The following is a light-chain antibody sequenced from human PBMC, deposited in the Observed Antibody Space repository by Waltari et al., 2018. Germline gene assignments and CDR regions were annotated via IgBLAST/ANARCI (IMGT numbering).Light chain of an antibody. J-gene: IGKJ4*01. CDR1: QSVLSSSNNKNY. CDR3: QQYYSTPPT. V-gene: IGKV4-1*01. Sequence: DIVMTQSPDSLAVSLGERATIDCKSSQSVLSSSNNKNYLAWYQQKPRQPPKLLISWASTRESGVPDRFSGSGSGTDFTLTISSLQAEDVAVYYCQQYYSTPPTFGGGTKVEIK. CDR2: WAS.